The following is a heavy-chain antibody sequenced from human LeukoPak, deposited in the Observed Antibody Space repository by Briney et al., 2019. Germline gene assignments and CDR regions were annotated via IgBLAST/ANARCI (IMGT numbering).Heavy chain of an antibody. CDR2: ISAYNGNT. CDR1: GYTFTSYG. Sequence: ASVKVSCKASGYTFTSYGISWVRQAPGQGLEWMGWISAYNGNTNYAQKLQGRVTMTTDTSTSTAYMELRSLRSDDTAVYYCARVDGCGGDCSTTSDYWGQGTLVTVSS. D-gene: IGHD2-21*02. CDR3: ARVDGCGGDCSTTSDY. J-gene: IGHJ4*02. V-gene: IGHV1-18*01.